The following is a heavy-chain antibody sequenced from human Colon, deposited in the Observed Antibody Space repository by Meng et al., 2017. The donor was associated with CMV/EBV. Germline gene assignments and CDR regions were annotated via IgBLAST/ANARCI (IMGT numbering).Heavy chain of an antibody. CDR1: GFTFPEYA. CDR2: ISWNSYST. CDR3: AKGGGMKGAYYYLFYGLDV. Sequence: GGSLRLSCAASGFTFPEYAMHWVRQVPGKGLEWVAGISWNSYSTGYADSVKGRFTISRDNADNSLYQQMNSLRAEDTAVYYCAKGGGMKGAYYYLFYGLDVWGQGTPVTVSS. V-gene: IGHV3-9*01. J-gene: IGHJ6*02. D-gene: IGHD3-16*01.